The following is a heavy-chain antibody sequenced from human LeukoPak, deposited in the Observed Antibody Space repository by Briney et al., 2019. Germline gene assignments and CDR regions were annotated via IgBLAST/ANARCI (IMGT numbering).Heavy chain of an antibody. D-gene: IGHD2-15*01. V-gene: IGHV5-51*01. CDR3: ARLGGLIYCRGGSCYAPPNFWFDP. CDR1: GYSFTSYW. CDR2: SYPGDSDN. Sequence: GESPKISCKGSGYSFTSYWIGWVPQMPGKGLEWMGISYPGDSDNIYSPSFQGQVTISADKSISTAYLQWSSLKASDTAMYYCARLGGLIYCRGGSCYAPPNFWFDPWGQGTLVTVSS. J-gene: IGHJ5*02.